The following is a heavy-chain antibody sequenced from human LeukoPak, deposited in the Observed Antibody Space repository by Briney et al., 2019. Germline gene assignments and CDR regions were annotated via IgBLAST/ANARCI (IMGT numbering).Heavy chain of an antibody. Sequence: SETLSLTCTVSGGSVSSGSYYWSWIRQPPGKGLEWIGYIFYSGSTNYNPSLKSRVTISVDTSKNQFSLKLSSVTAADTAVYYCARGPGGWYNWFDPWGQGTLVTVSS. V-gene: IGHV4-61*01. CDR3: ARGPGGWYNWFDP. CDR1: GGSVSSGSYY. CDR2: IFYSGST. J-gene: IGHJ5*02. D-gene: IGHD3-10*01.